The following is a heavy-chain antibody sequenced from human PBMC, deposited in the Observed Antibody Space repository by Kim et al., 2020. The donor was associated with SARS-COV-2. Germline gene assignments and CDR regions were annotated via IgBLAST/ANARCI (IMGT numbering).Heavy chain of an antibody. CDR3: ARSQPGASYYYAMDV. D-gene: IGHD3-10*01. V-gene: IGHV4-34*01. J-gene: IGHJ6*02. Sequence: SETLSLTCAVYGGSFSAFHWSWIRQPPGKGLEWIGEIDHAGSTNYNPSLKSRVTISVDTSKNHISLRLRSVTAADTAVFYCARSQPGASYYYAMDVWGQG. CDR2: IDHAGST. CDR1: GGSFSAFH.